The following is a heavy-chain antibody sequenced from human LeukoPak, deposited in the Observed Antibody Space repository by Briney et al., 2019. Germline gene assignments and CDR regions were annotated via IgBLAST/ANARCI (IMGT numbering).Heavy chain of an antibody. CDR1: GYTFISYG. V-gene: IGHV1-18*01. D-gene: IGHD2-21*02. CDR3: ARVCGSGDCNFDY. Sequence: GASVKVSGRASGYTFISYGFSWVRQAPGQGLEWRGWISTYNGYTNYAQKFQGRVTMTTDTSTSTAYMELRSLRSADTAVYYCARVCGSGDCNFDYWGQGTLVTVSS. J-gene: IGHJ4*02. CDR2: ISTYNGYT.